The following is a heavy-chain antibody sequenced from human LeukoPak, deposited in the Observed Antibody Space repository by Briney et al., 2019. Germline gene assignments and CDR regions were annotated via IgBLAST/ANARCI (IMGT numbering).Heavy chain of an antibody. D-gene: IGHD4-17*01. CDR2: IHFDGSDE. CDR3: ARTTVTTAGGFDI. Sequence: AGGSLRLSCAASGFTFSSYSMNWVRQAPGKGLEWVTFIHFDGSDEFYADSVKGRFTISRDNSKNTLYLQMNSLRAEDTAVYYCARTTVTTAGGFDIWGQGTMVTVSS. J-gene: IGHJ3*02. CDR1: GFTFSSYS. V-gene: IGHV3-30*02.